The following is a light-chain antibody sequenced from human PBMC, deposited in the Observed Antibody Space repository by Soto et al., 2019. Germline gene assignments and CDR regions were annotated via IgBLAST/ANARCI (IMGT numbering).Light chain of an antibody. V-gene: IGLV2-14*01. CDR2: DVS. CDR1: SSDVGGYNY. CDR3: SSYTSSSTLPVV. Sequence: QSVLTQPASVSGCPGQSITISCTGTSSDVGGYNYVSWYQQHPGKAPKLMIYDVSNRPSGVSNRFSGSKSGNTASLTISGLQAEDEADYYCSSYTSSSTLPVVFGGGTKLTV. J-gene: IGLJ2*01.